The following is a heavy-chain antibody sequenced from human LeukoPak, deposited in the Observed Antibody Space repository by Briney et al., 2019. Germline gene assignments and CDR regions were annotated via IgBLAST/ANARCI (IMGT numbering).Heavy chain of an antibody. Sequence: PGGSLRLSCAASGFTFTNYAMSWVRQAPGKGLEWVSAVSGSGGSTYYADSVEGRFTISRDNSKNTLYLQMNSLRAEDTAVYYCAHRGILPKEALDIWGQGTMVTVSS. D-gene: IGHD2/OR15-2a*01. CDR1: GFTFTNYA. CDR3: AHRGILPKEALDI. CDR2: VSGSGGST. J-gene: IGHJ3*02. V-gene: IGHV3-23*01.